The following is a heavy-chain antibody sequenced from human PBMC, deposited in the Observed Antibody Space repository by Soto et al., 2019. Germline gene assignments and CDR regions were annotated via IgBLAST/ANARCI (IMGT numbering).Heavy chain of an antibody. D-gene: IGHD2-21*01. CDR1: GFTFRSSW. Sequence: GGSLRLSCAASGFTFRSSWMNWVRQAPGKGLVWVSRITNNGSTDYADSVKGRFTVSRDNAQNTVYLQMNSLRAEDTALYYCANLFHATSGWGQGALVTVSS. J-gene: IGHJ4*02. V-gene: IGHV3-74*01. CDR3: ANLFHATSG. CDR2: ITNNGST.